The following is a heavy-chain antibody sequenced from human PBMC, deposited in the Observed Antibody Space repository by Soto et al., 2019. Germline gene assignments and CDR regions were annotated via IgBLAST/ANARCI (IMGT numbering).Heavy chain of an antibody. Sequence: QVQLVESGGGVVQPGRSLRLSCAASGFTFSSYGMHWVHQAPGKGLEWVAVISYDGSNKYYADSVKGRFTISRDNSKNTLYLQMNSLRAEDTAVYYCAKDRDGDYVIPYYYYYGMDVWGQGTTVTVSS. CDR3: AKDRDGDYVIPYYYYYGMDV. V-gene: IGHV3-30*18. CDR2: ISYDGSNK. J-gene: IGHJ6*02. D-gene: IGHD4-17*01. CDR1: GFTFSSYG.